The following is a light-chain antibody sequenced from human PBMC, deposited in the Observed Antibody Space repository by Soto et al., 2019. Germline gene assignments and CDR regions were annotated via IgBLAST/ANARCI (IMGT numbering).Light chain of an antibody. CDR3: SSYTSSSTRV. CDR2: EVS. CDR1: RSDVGGYNL. V-gene: IGLV2-14*02. J-gene: IGLJ1*01. Sequence: QSALTQTASVSGSPGQSITISCTGTRSDVGGYNLVSWFQQSPGKVPKLIIYEVSKRPSGVSDRFSGSKTDDTASLTISGLQAEDEADYYCSSYTSSSTRVFXTGTKGTVL.